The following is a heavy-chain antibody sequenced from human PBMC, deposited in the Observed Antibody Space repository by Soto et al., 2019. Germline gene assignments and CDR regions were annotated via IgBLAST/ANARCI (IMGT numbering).Heavy chain of an antibody. Sequence: QVQLQQWGAGLLKPSETLSLTCAVYGGSFSGYYWSWIRQPPGKGLEWIGEINHSGSTNYNPSLKRRVTISVDTSKHQFYLQLSSVTAADTAVYYCARTGGRRGRIAVAGTTWFDPWGQGTLVTVSS. CDR1: GGSFSGYY. D-gene: IGHD6-19*01. CDR2: INHSGST. V-gene: IGHV4-34*01. J-gene: IGHJ5*02. CDR3: ARTGGRRGRIAVAGTTWFDP.